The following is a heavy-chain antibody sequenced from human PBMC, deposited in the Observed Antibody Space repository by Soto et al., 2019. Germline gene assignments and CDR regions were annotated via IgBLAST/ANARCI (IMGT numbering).Heavy chain of an antibody. CDR2: ISNNGAHT. J-gene: IGHJ6*03. CDR1: GFTFSNYK. V-gene: IGHV3-64*01. CDR3: ARRGYGSRWPNVYMDV. Sequence: EAQLVESGGGLVQPGGSLRLSCAASGFTFSNYKMHWVRQAPGKVLEYVSGISNNGAHTDYAKSVKGRFTISRDNSENTLYLQMGSLRAEDMALYYCARRGYGSRWPNVYMDVWGKGTTVTVSS. D-gene: IGHD6-13*01.